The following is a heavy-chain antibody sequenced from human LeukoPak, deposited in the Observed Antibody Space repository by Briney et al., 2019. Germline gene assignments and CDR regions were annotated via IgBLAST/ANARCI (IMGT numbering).Heavy chain of an antibody. Sequence: GGSLRLSCAASGFTFSSYGMSWVRQAPGKGLEWVSAISGSGGSTYYADSVKGRFTISRDNSKNTLYLQMNSLRAEDTAVYYCAKGPGSGSYSHYDYWGQGTLVTVSS. CDR3: AKGPGSGSYSHYDY. V-gene: IGHV3-23*01. CDR2: ISGSGGST. D-gene: IGHD1-26*01. CDR1: GFTFSSYG. J-gene: IGHJ4*02.